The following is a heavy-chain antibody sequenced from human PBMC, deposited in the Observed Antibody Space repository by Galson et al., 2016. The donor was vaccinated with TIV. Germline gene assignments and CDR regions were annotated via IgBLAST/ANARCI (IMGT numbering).Heavy chain of an antibody. D-gene: IGHD2-21*02. CDR2: ISYDGSDQ. V-gene: IGHV3-30*04. CDR3: ARVRDSYYFDS. Sequence: SLRLSCAASGFTFSSYGFHWVRQAPGKGLEWIAFISYDGSDQNYADSVKGRFTISRDRSKSTLYLQMRSLRDEDTALYYCARVRDSYYFDSWGQGTLVTVSS. J-gene: IGHJ4*02. CDR1: GFTFSSYG.